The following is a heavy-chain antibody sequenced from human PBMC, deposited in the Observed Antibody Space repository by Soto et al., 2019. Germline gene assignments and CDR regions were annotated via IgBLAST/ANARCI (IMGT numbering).Heavy chain of an antibody. V-gene: IGHV1-69*01. CDR1: GGTFSSYA. CDR3: ARDRGYYYDSSGYTNAFDI. D-gene: IGHD3-22*01. CDR2: IIPIFGTA. J-gene: IGHJ3*02. Sequence: QVQLVQSGAEVKKPGSSVKVSCTASGGTFSSYAISWVRQAPGQGLEWMGGIIPIFGTANYAQKFQGRVTITADESTSTDYMELSSLRSEDRAVYYCARDRGYYYDSSGYTNAFDIWGQGTMVTVSS.